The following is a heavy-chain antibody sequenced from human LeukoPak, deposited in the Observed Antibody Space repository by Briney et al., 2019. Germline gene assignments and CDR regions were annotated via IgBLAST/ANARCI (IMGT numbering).Heavy chain of an antibody. V-gene: IGHV1-46*01. J-gene: IGHJ3*02. D-gene: IGHD2-8*01. CDR2: INPSGGST. CDR1: GYSLTNYY. CDR3: ASRPGVFDI. Sequence: GASVKVSCKASGYSLTNYYMQWVRQAPGQGLEWMGLINPSGGSTTYAQKFQDRFTVTRDMSTSTVCMELRSLRSEDTAVYYCASRPGVFDIWGQGTMVTVSS.